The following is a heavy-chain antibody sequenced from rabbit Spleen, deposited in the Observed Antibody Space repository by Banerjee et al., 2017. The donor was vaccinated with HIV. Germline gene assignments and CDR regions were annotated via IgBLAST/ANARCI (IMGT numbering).Heavy chain of an antibody. CDR3: ARLFAYAGYAGFGYATLDYFNL. J-gene: IGHJ4*01. CDR2: IDPGSGST. V-gene: IGHV1S40*01. D-gene: IGHD6-1*01. Sequence: QSLEESGGDLVKPGASLTLTCTASGFTLSSYWMCWVRQAPGKGLEWIGCIDPGSGSTYYASWAKGRFTITKTSSTTVTLQIASLTAADTAIYFCARLFAYAGYAGFGYATLDYFNLWGPGTLVTVS. CDR1: GFTLSSYW.